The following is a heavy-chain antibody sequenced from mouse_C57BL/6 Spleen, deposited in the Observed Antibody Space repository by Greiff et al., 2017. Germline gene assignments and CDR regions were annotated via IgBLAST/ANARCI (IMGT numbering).Heavy chain of an antibody. J-gene: IGHJ3*01. CDR2: INPSTGGT. V-gene: IGHV1-43*01. CDR1: GYSFTGYY. Sequence: EVQRVESGPELVKPGASVKISCKASGYSFTGYYMHWVKQSSEKSLEWIGEINPSTGGTSYNQKFKGKATLTVDKSSSTAYMQLKSLTSEDSAVYYCARWDYDGYFWFAYWGQGTLVTVSA. D-gene: IGHD2-3*01. CDR3: ARWDYDGYFWFAY.